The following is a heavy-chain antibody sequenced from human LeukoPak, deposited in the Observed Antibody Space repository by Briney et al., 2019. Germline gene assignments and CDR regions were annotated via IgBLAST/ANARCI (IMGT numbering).Heavy chain of an antibody. V-gene: IGHV1-18*01. CDR3: AREAYYDILTGYSPHFDY. Sequence: ASVTVSCKASGYTFTSYGISWVRQAPGQGLEWMGWISAYNGNTNYAQKLQGRVTITTDTATSTAYMELRSLRSDDTAVYYCAREAYYDILTGYSPHFDYWGQGTLVTVSS. J-gene: IGHJ4*02. CDR1: GYTFTSYG. CDR2: ISAYNGNT. D-gene: IGHD3-9*01.